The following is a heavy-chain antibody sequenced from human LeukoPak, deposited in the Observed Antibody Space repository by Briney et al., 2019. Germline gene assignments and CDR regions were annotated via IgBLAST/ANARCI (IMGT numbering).Heavy chain of an antibody. D-gene: IGHD3-16*01. J-gene: IGHJ6*02. CDR3: AKDSNYDYVWGSLRTPGHYDLDV. CDR2: ISYDGSDK. Sequence: TGGSLRLSCAASGFTFSRYGMHWVRQAPGKGLEWGAVISYDGSDKYYADSVKGRFTISRDNSKNMLYLQMNSLRDEDTAVYYCAKDSNYDYVWGSLRTPGHYDLDVWGQGTTVTVSS. CDR1: GFTFSRYG. V-gene: IGHV3-30*18.